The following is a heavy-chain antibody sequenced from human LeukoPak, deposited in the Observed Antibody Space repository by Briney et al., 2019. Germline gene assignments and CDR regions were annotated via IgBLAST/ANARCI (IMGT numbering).Heavy chain of an antibody. Sequence: KPSETLSFTCAVSGYSISSGYYWGWIRQPPGKGLEWIGSIYHSGRTYSHPSLNSRVTISVDTSKNQFSLKLICATAADTAVYYCARREVGATILGGNYFDYWGQGTLVTVSS. V-gene: IGHV4-38-2*01. CDR3: ARREVGATILGGNYFDY. CDR1: GYSISSGYY. D-gene: IGHD1-26*01. J-gene: IGHJ4*02. CDR2: IYHSGRT.